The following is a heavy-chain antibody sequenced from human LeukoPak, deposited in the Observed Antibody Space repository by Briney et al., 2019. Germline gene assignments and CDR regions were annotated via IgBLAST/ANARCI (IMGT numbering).Heavy chain of an antibody. D-gene: IGHD3-10*01. Sequence: PGGSLRLSCAASGFTFSSYGMHWVRQAPGKGLEWVSSISSSSSYIYYADSVKGRFTISRDNAKNSLYLQMNSLRAEDTAVYYCARDLVGSGSYYSRFDYWGQGTLVTVSS. V-gene: IGHV3-21*01. J-gene: IGHJ4*02. CDR2: ISSSSSYI. CDR3: ARDLVGSGSYYSRFDY. CDR1: GFTFSSYG.